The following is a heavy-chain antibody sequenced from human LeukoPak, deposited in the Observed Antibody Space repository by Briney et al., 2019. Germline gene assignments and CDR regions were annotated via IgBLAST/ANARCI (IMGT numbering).Heavy chain of an antibody. CDR1: GGSISSGGYY. CDR2: IKEDGSGK. CDR3: ARDSRLYCRGNTCHWGFDL. Sequence: ETLSLTCTVSGGSISSGGYYWSWVRQAPEKGLEWVANIKEDGSGKYFVDSVKGRFTISRDNAKNSLYLQMNSLRAEDTAVYYCARDSRLYCRGNTCHWGFDLWGQGTVVTVSS. V-gene: IGHV3-7*01. D-gene: IGHD2-15*01. J-gene: IGHJ3*01.